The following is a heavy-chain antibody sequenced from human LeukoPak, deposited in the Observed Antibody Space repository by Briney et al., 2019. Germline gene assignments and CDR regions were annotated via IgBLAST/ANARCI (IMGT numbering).Heavy chain of an antibody. CDR3: AREGDHYYDSSGYYSP. CDR2: IYHSGGT. CDR1: GGSISSSNW. V-gene: IGHV4-4*02. D-gene: IGHD3-22*01. J-gene: IGHJ5*02. Sequence: SGTLSLTCAVSGGSISSSNWWSWVRQPPGKGLEWIGEIYHSGGTNYNPSLKSRVTISVDKSKNQFSLKLSSVTAADTAVYYCAREGDHYYDSSGYYSPWGQGTLVTVSS.